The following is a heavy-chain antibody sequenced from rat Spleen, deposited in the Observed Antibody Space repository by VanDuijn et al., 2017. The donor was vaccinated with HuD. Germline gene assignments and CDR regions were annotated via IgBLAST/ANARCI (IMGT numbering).Heavy chain of an antibody. D-gene: IGHD1-12*02. V-gene: IGHV3-1*01. Sequence: EVQLQESGPGLVKPSQSLSLTCSVTGYSITSNYWGWIRKFPGNKMEWFGHISYSGGTSYNPSLKSRISITRDTSKNQFFLQLNSVTTEDTATDYCAATEYYAGSYYFHYWGQGVMVTVSS. CDR1: GYSITSNY. CDR2: ISYSGGT. CDR3: AATEYYAGSYYFHY. J-gene: IGHJ2*01.